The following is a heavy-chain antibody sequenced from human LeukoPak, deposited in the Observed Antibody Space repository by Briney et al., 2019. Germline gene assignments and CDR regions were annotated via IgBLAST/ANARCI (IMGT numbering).Heavy chain of an antibody. V-gene: IGHV3-11*06. CDR3: ASEGVGYCSGGSCYSYWFDP. J-gene: IGHJ5*02. D-gene: IGHD2-15*01. CDR2: ISSSSNYI. Sequence: GGSLRLSCAASGFTFSDYYMTWIRQAPGKGLEWVSSISSSSNYIYYADSIKGRFTTSRDNAKNSLYLQMNSLRAEDTAVYYCASEGVGYCSGGSCYSYWFDPWGQGTLVTVSS. CDR1: GFTFSDYY.